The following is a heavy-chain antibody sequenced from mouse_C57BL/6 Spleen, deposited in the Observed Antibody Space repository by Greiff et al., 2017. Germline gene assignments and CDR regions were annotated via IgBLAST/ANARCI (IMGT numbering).Heavy chain of an antibody. CDR3: ARKRKVYYYAMDY. D-gene: IGHD2-14*01. CDR2: INPNNGGT. Sequence: VQLQQSGPELVKPGASVKISCKASGYTFTDYYMNWVKQSHGKSLEWIGDINPNNGGTSYNQKFKGKATLTVDKSSSTAYMELRSLTSEDSAVYYCARKRKVYYYAMDYWGQGTSVTVSS. CDR1: GYTFTDYY. V-gene: IGHV1-26*01. J-gene: IGHJ4*01.